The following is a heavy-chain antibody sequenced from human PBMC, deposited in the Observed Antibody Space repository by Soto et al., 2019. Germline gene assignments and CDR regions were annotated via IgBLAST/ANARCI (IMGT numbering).Heavy chain of an antibody. D-gene: IGHD3-22*01. V-gene: IGHV3-43*01. J-gene: IGHJ3*02. Sequence: GGSLRLSCAASGFTFDDYTMHWVRQAPGKGLEWVSLISWDGGSTYYADSVKGRFTISRDNSKNSLYLQMNSLRTEDTALYYCAKVLEPYYYDSSGYDDAFDIWGQGTMVTVSS. CDR3: AKVLEPYYYDSSGYDDAFDI. CDR1: GFTFDDYT. CDR2: ISWDGGST.